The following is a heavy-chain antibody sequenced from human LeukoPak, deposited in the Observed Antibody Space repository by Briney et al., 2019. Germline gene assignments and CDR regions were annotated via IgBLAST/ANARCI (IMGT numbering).Heavy chain of an antibody. CDR3: ARHFDY. J-gene: IGHJ4*02. V-gene: IGHV4-39*01. CDR1: GASITTSSYY. Sequence: SETLSLMCTVSGASITTSSYYRGWIRQPPGKGLEWIGTISYRGTTYYNPSPKSRVTISADTSNNQFSLKLTSVTAADAAVYYSARHFDYWGEGTLVTVSS. CDR2: ISYRGTT.